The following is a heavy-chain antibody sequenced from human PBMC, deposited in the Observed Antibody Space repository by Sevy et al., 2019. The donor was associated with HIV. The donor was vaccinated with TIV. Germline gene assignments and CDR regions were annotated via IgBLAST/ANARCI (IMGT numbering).Heavy chain of an antibody. J-gene: IGHJ4*02. CDR3: ARRGYCSGGSCYSRDY. CDR2: IYDSGST. Sequence: SETLSLTCTVSGGSISSSSNYCGWIRQPPGKGLEWIGSIYDSGSTYYNPSLMSRVTISVDTSKNQFSLKLSSVTAADTTVYHYARRGYCSGGSCYSRDYWGQGTLVTVSS. V-gene: IGHV4-39*01. D-gene: IGHD2-15*01. CDR1: GGSISSSSNY.